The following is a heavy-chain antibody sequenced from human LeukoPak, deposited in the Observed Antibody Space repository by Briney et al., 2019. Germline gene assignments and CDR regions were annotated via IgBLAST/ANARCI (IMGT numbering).Heavy chain of an antibody. J-gene: IGHJ4*02. V-gene: IGHV3-11*01. D-gene: IGHD3-10*01. CDR2: ISISGSTI. CDR3: ARGGGYGSGSHYYFDY. Sequence: GGSLRLSCAASEFTFTDYYMSWIRQAPGKGLEWLSYISISGSTIYYADSVKGRFTISRDNAKNSLYLQMNSLRAEDTAVYYCARGGGYGSGSHYYFDYWGQGTLVTVSS. CDR1: EFTFTDYY.